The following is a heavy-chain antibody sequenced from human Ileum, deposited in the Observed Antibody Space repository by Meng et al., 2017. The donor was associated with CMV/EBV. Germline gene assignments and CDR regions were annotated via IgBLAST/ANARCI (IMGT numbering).Heavy chain of an antibody. CDR2: VRHDGGNK. Sequence: GESLKISCEASGFTFSSYGMHWVRQAPGKGLEWVAFVRHDGGNKYYADSVKGRFTISRDNSKNTLYLQMNSLRAEDTAVYYCAKDPCSTSWYYFDCWGQGTLVTVSS. V-gene: IGHV3-30*02. CDR1: GFTFSSYG. D-gene: IGHD6-13*01. CDR3: AKDPCSTSWYYFDC. J-gene: IGHJ4*02.